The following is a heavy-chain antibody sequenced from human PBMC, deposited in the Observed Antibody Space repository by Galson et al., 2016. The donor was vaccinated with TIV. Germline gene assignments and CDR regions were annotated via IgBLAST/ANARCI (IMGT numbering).Heavy chain of an antibody. CDR2: ISYDGSLK. V-gene: IGHV3-30*04. Sequence: SLRLSCAASGFTLSAYPMHWVRQAPGKGLEWMAVISYDGSLKYYAASVKGRFTIAKDNSKNTLYLQMNSLRAEDTAAYYCARDSGYDSIGYSPSRYWGQGTLVTVSS. D-gene: IGHD3-22*01. CDR3: ARDSGYDSIGYSPSRY. CDR1: GFTLSAYP. J-gene: IGHJ4*02.